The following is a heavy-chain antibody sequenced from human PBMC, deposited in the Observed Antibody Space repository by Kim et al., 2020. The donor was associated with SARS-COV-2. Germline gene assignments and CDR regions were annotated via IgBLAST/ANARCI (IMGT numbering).Heavy chain of an antibody. Sequence: GGSLRLSCAASGFTFSNAWMSWVRQAPGKGLEWVGSIKSKTGGGTTDYAAHVKGRFTISRDDSKNKLYLQMNSLKTEDTAVYDCTTDNDYLLGYYYGMDVWGQGTTVTVSS. CDR3: TTDNDYLLGYYYGMDV. D-gene: IGHD3-10*01. J-gene: IGHJ6*02. V-gene: IGHV3-15*01. CDR1: GFTFSNAW. CDR2: IKSKTGGGTT.